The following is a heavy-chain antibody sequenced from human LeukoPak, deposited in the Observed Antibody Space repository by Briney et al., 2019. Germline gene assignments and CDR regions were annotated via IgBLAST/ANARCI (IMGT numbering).Heavy chain of an antibody. CDR3: GSVRGILSYFDL. Sequence: ASVKVSCKASGYTFTSYGISWVRQAPGQGLEWMGWINLNTGGTNYAQKFDGRFSMTRDTSINTAFMELSGLTFDDTAVYYCGSVRGILSYFDLWGRGTLVTVSS. D-gene: IGHD3-16*01. CDR1: GYTFTSYG. J-gene: IGHJ2*01. V-gene: IGHV1-2*02. CDR2: INLNTGGT.